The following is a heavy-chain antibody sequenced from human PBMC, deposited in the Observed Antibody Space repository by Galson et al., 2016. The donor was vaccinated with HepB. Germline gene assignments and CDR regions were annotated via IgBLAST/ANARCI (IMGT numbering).Heavy chain of an antibody. CDR3: AKATSGSAYGSRYFQH. V-gene: IGHV3-9*01. D-gene: IGHD4-17*01. CDR1: GFTFGDFA. CDR2: ISWNSGRL. Sequence: SLRLSCAVSGFTFGDFAIHWVRQAPGKGLEWVSGISWNSGRLTYTDSVKGRFTISRDNAKNSLYLQMDSLRPDDTAFYYCAKATSGSAYGSRYFQHWGQGTLVTASS. J-gene: IGHJ1*01.